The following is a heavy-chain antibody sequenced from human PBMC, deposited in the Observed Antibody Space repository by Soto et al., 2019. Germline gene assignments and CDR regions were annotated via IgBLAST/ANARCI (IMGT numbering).Heavy chain of an antibody. CDR1: RFTFSSYA. CDR2: ITASGGRT. Sequence: PEASLRLSCTASRFTFSSYAMSWVRQPPWKGLEWFSSITASGGRTYNADSVKGRFTISRDNSKNTLFLQMNSLRAEDTAVYYCAKDRLRDGSSLQGSDYWGRGTLVNVSS. J-gene: IGHJ4*02. CDR3: AKDRLRDGSSLQGSDY. D-gene: IGHD3-16*01. V-gene: IGHV3-23*01.